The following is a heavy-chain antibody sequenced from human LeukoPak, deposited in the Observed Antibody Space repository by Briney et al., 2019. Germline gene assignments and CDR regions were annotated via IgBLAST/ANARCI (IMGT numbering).Heavy chain of an antibody. CDR3: ARHASSSSFYYYYYMDV. CDR1: GGSISSGSYY. V-gene: IGHV4-39*01. Sequence: SQTLSLTCTVSGGSISSGSYYWSWIRQPAGKGLEWIGSIYYSGSTYYNPSLKSRVTISVDTSKNQFSLKLSSVTAADTAVYYCARHASSSSFYYYYYMDVWGKGTTVTVSS. CDR2: IYYSGST. J-gene: IGHJ6*03. D-gene: IGHD6-6*01.